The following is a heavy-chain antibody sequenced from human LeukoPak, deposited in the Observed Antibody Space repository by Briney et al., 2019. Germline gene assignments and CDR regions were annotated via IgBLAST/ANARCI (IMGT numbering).Heavy chain of an antibody. Sequence: PSETLSLTCAVYGGSFSGYYWSWIRQPPGKGLEWIGEINHSGSTNYNPSLKSRVTISVDTSKNQFSLKLSSVTAADTAVYHCARQGPIVGVRAARRIWIDPWGQGTLVTVSS. CDR3: ARQGPIVGVRAARRIWIDP. V-gene: IGHV4-34*01. D-gene: IGHD2-2*01. J-gene: IGHJ5*02. CDR2: INHSGST. CDR1: GGSFSGYY.